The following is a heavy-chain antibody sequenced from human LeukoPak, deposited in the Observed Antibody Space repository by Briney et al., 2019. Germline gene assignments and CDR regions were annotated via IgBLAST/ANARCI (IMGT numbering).Heavy chain of an antibody. CDR1: GFTFDDYA. CDR3: AKDILSTVTTSVGSKQRWGAFDI. J-gene: IGHJ3*02. D-gene: IGHD4-11*01. V-gene: IGHV3-9*03. CDR2: ISWNSGSI. Sequence: PGGSLRLSCAASGFTFDDYAMHWVRQAPGKGLEWVSGISWNSGSIGYADSVKGRFTISRDNAKNSLYLQMNSLRAEDMALYYCAKDILSTVTTSVGSKQRWGAFDIWGQGTMVTVSS.